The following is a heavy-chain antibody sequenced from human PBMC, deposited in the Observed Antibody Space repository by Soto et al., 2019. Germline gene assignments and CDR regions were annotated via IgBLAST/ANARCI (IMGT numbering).Heavy chain of an antibody. CDR2: IDNEGTGT. CDR3: TRLGGGHYFDS. Sequence: EVQLVDSGGGFVQPGGSLRLSCAASGFSFSSYWMHWVRQAPEKGLEWVSRIDNEGTGTSYADSVRGRFTFSRDNAKNTLYLQMSSLRPEDTAFYYCTRLGGGHYFDSWGRGALVTVSS. D-gene: IGHD2-15*01. J-gene: IGHJ4*02. V-gene: IGHV3-74*01. CDR1: GFSFSSYW.